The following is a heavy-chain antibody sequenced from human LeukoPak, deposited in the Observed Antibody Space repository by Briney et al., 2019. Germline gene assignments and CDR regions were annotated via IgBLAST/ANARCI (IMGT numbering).Heavy chain of an antibody. J-gene: IGHJ4*02. CDR2: MNPNSGNT. D-gene: IGHD2-2*01. CDR1: GYTFTSYD. Sequence: ASVKVSCKASGYTFTSYDIYWVRQATGQGLEWMGWMNPNSGNTGYAQKFQGRVTITRNTSISTAYMELSSLRSEDTAVYYCARGQSCSSTSCPGDYWGQGTLVTVSS. V-gene: IGHV1-8*03. CDR3: ARGQSCSSTSCPGDY.